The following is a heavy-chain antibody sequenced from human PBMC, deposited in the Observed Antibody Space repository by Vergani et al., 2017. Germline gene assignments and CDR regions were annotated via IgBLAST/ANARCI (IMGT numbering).Heavy chain of an antibody. CDR3: ARDWGDYDFWSGYYSRNWFDP. Sequence: QVQLQESGPGLVKPSETLSLTCTVSGYSISSGYYWGWIRQPPGKGLEWIGSIYHSGSTYYNPSLKSRVTISVDTAKNQFPLKLSSVTAADTAVYDCARDWGDYDFWSGYYSRNWFDPWGQGTLVTVSS. CDR1: GYSISSGYY. V-gene: IGHV4-38-2*02. CDR2: IYHSGST. D-gene: IGHD3-3*01. J-gene: IGHJ5*02.